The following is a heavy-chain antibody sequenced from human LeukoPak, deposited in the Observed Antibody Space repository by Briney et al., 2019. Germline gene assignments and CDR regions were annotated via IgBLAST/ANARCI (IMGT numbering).Heavy chain of an antibody. V-gene: IGHV1-2*02. CDR3: ARDLIAAAGNWFDP. D-gene: IGHD6-13*01. Sequence: ASVKVSCKASGYTFTGYYMHWVRQAPGQGLEWMGWINPNSGGTNYAQKFQGRVTMTRDTSISTAYIELSRLRSDDTAVYYCARDLIAAAGNWFDPWGQGTLVTVSS. J-gene: IGHJ5*02. CDR2: INPNSGGT. CDR1: GYTFTGYY.